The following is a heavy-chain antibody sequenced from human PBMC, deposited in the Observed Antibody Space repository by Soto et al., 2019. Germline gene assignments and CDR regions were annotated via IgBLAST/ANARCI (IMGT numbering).Heavy chain of an antibody. J-gene: IGHJ6*02. V-gene: IGHV1-2*04. Sequence: ASVKVSCKASGYTFTGYYMHWVRQAPGQGLEWMGWINPNSGGTNYAQKFQGWVTMTRGTSISTAYMELSRLRSDDTAVYYCARVSWNYGGYGMDVWGQGTTVTVSS. D-gene: IGHD1-7*01. CDR3: ARVSWNYGGYGMDV. CDR1: GYTFTGYY. CDR2: INPNSGGT.